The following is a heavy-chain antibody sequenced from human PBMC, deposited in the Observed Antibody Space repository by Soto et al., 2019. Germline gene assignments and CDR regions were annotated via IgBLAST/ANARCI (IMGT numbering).Heavy chain of an antibody. V-gene: IGHV3-74*01. CDR1: GSTFSNLW. J-gene: IGHJ5*02. D-gene: IGHD2-21*02. Sequence: GSSRRFSFAASGSTFSNLWMHWVRRRQAEGLGWGSLITSVGTSKVYADSVKGRFAIPRDNAKNTLYLQMNGLAVEDRAAYYFARESGDWPLNWFDAWGQGTLVTVSS. CDR3: ARESGDWPLNWFDA. CDR2: ITSVGTSK.